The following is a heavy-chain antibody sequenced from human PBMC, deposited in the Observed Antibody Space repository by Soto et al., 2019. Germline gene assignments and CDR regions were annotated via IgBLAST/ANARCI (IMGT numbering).Heavy chain of an antibody. J-gene: IGHJ4*02. CDR2: ISAYNGNT. D-gene: IGHD6-19*01. CDR3: SLRLLRKDRYSSGWPTTFDY. CDR1: GYTFTSYG. V-gene: IGHV1-18*01. Sequence: QVQLVQSGAEVKKPGASVKVSCKASGYTFTSYGISWVRQAPGQGLEWMGWISAYNGNTNYAQKLQGRVTMTTDTSTSTAYMELRSLRSDDTAVYYCSLRLLRKDRYSSGWPTTFDYWGQGTLVTVSS.